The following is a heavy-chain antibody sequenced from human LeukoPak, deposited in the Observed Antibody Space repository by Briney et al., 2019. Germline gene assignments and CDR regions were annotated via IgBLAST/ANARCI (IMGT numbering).Heavy chain of an antibody. J-gene: IGHJ5*02. CDR3: AKDRSYYYDSSGYSNWFDP. V-gene: IGHV3-23*01. CDR2: ISGSGGST. CDR1: GFTFSDYY. Sequence: GGSLRLSCAASGFTFSDYYMSWIRQAPGKGLEWVSAISGSGGSTYYADSVKGRFTISRDNSKNTLYLQMNSLRAEDTAVYYCAKDRSYYYDSSGYSNWFDPWGQETLVTVSS. D-gene: IGHD3-22*01.